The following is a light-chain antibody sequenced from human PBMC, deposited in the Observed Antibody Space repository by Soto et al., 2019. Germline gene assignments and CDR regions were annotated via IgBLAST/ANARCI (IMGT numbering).Light chain of an antibody. J-gene: IGLJ1*01. CDR1: SSDVGAYNY. CDR2: EVS. Sequence: QSVLTQPASVSGSPGQSITISCTGTSSDVGAYNYVSWYQQHPGKAPKLMIYEVSHRPSGVSNRFSGSKSGNTASLTISGLQAEDEADYYRSSYTSSSTLVFATGTKVTVL. CDR3: SSYTSSSTLV. V-gene: IGLV2-14*01.